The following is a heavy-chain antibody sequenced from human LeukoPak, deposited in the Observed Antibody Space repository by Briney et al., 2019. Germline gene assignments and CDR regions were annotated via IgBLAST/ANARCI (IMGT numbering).Heavy chain of an antibody. CDR2: IYYSGTT. CDR3: ARRGYSKYIRRGWFDP. CDR1: GGSISSSDFY. J-gene: IGHJ5*02. Sequence: SETLSLTCTVSGGSISSSDFYWRWIRQPPGKGLEWVGSIYYSGTTYYNPSLKSRVTMSVDTSKNQFSLKLTSVTAADTAVFSCARRGYSKYIRRGWFDPWGQGTLVTVSS. D-gene: IGHD4-11*01. V-gene: IGHV4-39*07.